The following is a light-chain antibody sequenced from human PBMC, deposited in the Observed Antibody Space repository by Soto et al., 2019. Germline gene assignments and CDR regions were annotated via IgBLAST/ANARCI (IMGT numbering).Light chain of an antibody. CDR1: QSVSSSS. V-gene: IGKV3-20*01. J-gene: IGKJ4*01. Sequence: EIVLTQSPGTLSLSPGERATLSCRASQSVSSSSLAWYQQKPGQAPRLLMYGASRRATGIPDRFSGSGSGTDLTLIISRLEPEDFAVYYCQQYGTSPLTFGGGTKVEIK. CDR3: QQYGTSPLT. CDR2: GAS.